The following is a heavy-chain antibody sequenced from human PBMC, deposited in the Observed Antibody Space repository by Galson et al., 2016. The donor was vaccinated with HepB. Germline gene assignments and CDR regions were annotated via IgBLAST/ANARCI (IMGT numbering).Heavy chain of an antibody. V-gene: IGHV3-30*18. J-gene: IGHJ6*02. CDR1: GFIFSSYD. CDR3: AKDHHWNYVHSYYGIAL. D-gene: IGHD1-7*01. CDR2: ISCDGSNT. Sequence: SLRLSCAASGFIFSSYDMYWVRQAPSKGLEWVAVISCDGSNTYYADSVKGRFTISRDNSNNTLYLQMNSLRAEDTAVYYCAKDHHWNYVHSYYGIALWGQGTTVTVSS.